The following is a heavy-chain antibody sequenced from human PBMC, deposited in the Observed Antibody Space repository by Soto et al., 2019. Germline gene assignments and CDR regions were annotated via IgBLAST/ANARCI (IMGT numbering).Heavy chain of an antibody. CDR1: GYTLTSYA. CDR2: INARNDNT. D-gene: IGHD3-3*01. CDR3: ARATILYGMDV. Sequence: QVPLVQSGAEVKKPGASVKVSCKASGYTLTSYAMHCVRQAPRQSLEWMARINARNDNTKYSQKFQDSITITRDTSASTAYMELSSLRSEATAVYYCARATILYGMDVWGRGTTVTVSS. J-gene: IGHJ6*02. V-gene: IGHV1-3*01.